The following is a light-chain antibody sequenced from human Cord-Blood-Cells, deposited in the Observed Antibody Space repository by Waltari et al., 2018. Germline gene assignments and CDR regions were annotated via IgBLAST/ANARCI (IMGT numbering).Light chain of an antibody. J-gene: IGLJ3*02. Sequence: QSALTQPASVSGSPGQSITISCTGTSSDVGSYNLVSWYQQHPGKAPKPMIYEGSKRPCGVSNRFSGPKSGNTASLTISGLQAEDEADYYCCSYAGSSTWVFGGGTKLTVL. V-gene: IGLV2-23*01. CDR1: SSDVGSYNL. CDR3: CSYAGSSTWV. CDR2: EGS.